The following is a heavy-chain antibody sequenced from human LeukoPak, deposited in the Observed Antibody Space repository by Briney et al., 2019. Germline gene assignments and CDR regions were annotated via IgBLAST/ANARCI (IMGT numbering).Heavy chain of an antibody. CDR1: GFTFSDHY. CDR2: TRNKANSYTT. D-gene: IGHD3-10*01. J-gene: IGHJ4*02. V-gene: IGHV3-72*01. Sequence: PGGSLRLSCAASGFTFSDHYMDWVRQAPGKGLEWVGRTRNKANSYTTEYAASVKGRFTISRDDPKNSLYLQMNSLKTEDTAVYYCRGPLWWGQGTLVTVSS. CDR3: RGPLW.